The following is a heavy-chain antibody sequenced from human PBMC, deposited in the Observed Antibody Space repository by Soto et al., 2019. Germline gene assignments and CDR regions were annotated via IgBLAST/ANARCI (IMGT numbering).Heavy chain of an antibody. V-gene: IGHV1-8*01. CDR2: MNPNSGNT. CDR1: GYTFTSYD. CDR3: ARRGPIGWLRWGGWFDP. J-gene: IGHJ5*02. D-gene: IGHD5-12*01. Sequence: AASVKVSFKASGYTFTSYDINWLRQATGQGLEWMGWMNPNSGNTGYAQKFQGRVTMTRNTSISTAYMELSSLRSEDTAVYYCARRGPIGWLRWGGWFDPWGQGTLVTVSS.